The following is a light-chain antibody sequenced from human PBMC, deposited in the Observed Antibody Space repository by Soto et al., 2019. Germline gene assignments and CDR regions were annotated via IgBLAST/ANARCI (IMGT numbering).Light chain of an antibody. V-gene: IGLV2-14*01. J-gene: IGLJ1*01. CDR3: SSHTSSSTSYV. CDR1: SSDVGGYNY. CDR2: DVS. Sequence: QSVLTQPASVSGSPGQSITISCTGTSSDVGGYNYVSWYQQHPGKAPKLMIYDVSNRPSGVSNRSSGSKSANTASLTISGLQAEDEADYYCSSHTSSSTSYVFGTGTKLTVL.